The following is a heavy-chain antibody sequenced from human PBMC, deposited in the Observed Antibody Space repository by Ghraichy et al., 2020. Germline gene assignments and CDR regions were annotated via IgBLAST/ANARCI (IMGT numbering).Heavy chain of an antibody. CDR3: TRGEHGSDY. Sequence: SETLSLTCTVSGGSIIDYYWNWIRQPAGKGLEWVGRIDETGNVNYNPSLKGRLTMSVDTSKNQFSLRLNSVTDADTAVYYCTRGEHGSDYWGQGVLVTVSS. V-gene: IGHV4-4*07. J-gene: IGHJ4*02. D-gene: IGHD3-10*01. CDR1: GGSIIDYY. CDR2: IDETGNV.